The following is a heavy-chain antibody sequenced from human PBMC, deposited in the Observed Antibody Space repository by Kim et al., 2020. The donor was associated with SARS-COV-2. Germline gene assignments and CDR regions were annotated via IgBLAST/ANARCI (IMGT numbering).Heavy chain of an antibody. CDR3: ARAISLVRGGKRCDAFVI. V-gene: IGHV1-69*08. CDR1: GGSFSSYT. D-gene: IGHD3-10*01. CDR2: IVPINENS. J-gene: IGHJ3*02. Sequence: SVKVSCKASGGSFSSYTVHWVRQLPGEGLEWMGRIVPINENSNSAPRFEGGLRLTVDRVTGTASMELSSLRSEDTAVYYCARAISLVRGGKRCDAFVIWGRGTVVLVSS.